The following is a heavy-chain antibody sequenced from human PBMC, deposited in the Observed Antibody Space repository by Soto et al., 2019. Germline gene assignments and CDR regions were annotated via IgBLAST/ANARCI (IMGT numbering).Heavy chain of an antibody. CDR2: TSGYNGKT. J-gene: IGHJ6*02. D-gene: IGHD3-22*01. CDR1: GYTFTSYG. Sequence: QVQLVQSGGEVKQPGASVKVSCKASGYTFTSYGISWVRQAPGQGHEWMGWTSGYNGKTNYTQKVQDRVTMTTDTSPSTVYMELRSLRSYDTAMYYCAREGVVPYYSHVMDVWGQGTTVTVSS. V-gene: IGHV1-18*01. CDR3: AREGVVPYYSHVMDV.